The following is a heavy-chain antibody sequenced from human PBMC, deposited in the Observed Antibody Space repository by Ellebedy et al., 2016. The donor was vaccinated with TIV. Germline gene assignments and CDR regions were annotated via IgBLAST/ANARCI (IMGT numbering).Heavy chain of an antibody. CDR2: ITAYDGTT. D-gene: IGHD2/OR15-2a*01. J-gene: IGHJ4*02. Sequence: AASVKVSCKASGYTFTSYNINWVRQPPGQGLEWMGWITAYDGTTNYAQKLQGRVTMTTDTSTSPAYMELRSLRSDDTAVYYCARTPLDLRIETYYFDYWGQGTLVTVSS. V-gene: IGHV1-18*04. CDR1: GYTFTSYN. CDR3: ARTPLDLRIETYYFDY.